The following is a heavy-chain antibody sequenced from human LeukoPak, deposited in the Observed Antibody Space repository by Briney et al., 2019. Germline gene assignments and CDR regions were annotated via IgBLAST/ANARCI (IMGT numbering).Heavy chain of an antibody. Sequence: SETLSLTCTVSGGSISSSSYYWGCIRQPPGQGLEWIGSMYYSSNSYYNPSLKSRAAISIDTSKNQFSLRLSSVTAADTAVYYCVGSSDAFDIWGQGTMVTVSS. J-gene: IGHJ3*02. V-gene: IGHV4-39*07. CDR3: VGSSDAFDI. D-gene: IGHD6-19*01. CDR1: GGSISSSSYY. CDR2: MYYSSNS.